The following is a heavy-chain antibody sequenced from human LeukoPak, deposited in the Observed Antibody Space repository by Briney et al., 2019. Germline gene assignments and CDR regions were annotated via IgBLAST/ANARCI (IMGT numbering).Heavy chain of an antibody. J-gene: IGHJ4*02. D-gene: IGHD6-13*01. V-gene: IGHV3-21*01. Sequence: GGSLRLSCAASGFTFRSYSMNCVRQAPGKGLEWVSSLNSSSGFIYYADSVKGRFTISRDNAKNSLYLQMNSRRVEDTALYYYARDLDCSNGYRGFDYWGQETLVTVSS. CDR1: GFTFRSYS. CDR2: LNSSSGFI. CDR3: ARDLDCSNGYRGFDY.